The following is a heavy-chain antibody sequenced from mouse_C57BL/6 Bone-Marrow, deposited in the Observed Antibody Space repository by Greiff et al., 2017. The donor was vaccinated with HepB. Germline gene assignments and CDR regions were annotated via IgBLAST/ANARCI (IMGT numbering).Heavy chain of an antibody. V-gene: IGHV5-17*01. CDR3: ARRGYYYGSRDYAMDY. J-gene: IGHJ4*01. D-gene: IGHD1-1*01. CDR1: GFTFSDYG. CDR2: ISSGSSTI. Sequence: EVKLLESGGGLVKPGGSLKLSCAASGFTFSDYGMHWVRQAPEKGLEWVAYISSGSSTIYYADTVKGRFTISRDNAKNTLFLQMTNLRSEDTAMYYCARRGYYYGSRDYAMDYWGQGTSVTVSS.